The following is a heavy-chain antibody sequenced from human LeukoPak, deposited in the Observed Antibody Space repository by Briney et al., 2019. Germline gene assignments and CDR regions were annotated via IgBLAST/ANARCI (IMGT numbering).Heavy chain of an antibody. CDR3: AKGGYDYVEIGYFDY. V-gene: IGHV3-23*01. CDR2: IVASSGAT. CDR1: GFTFSSYS. J-gene: IGHJ4*03. D-gene: IGHD5-12*01. Sequence: GGSLRLSCAASGFTFSSYSMNWVRQAPGKGLEWVSLIVASSGATFYADSVKGRFTISRDKSKNTLYLQMKSLRAEDTAVYYCAKGGYDYVEIGYFDYWGQGALVTVSS.